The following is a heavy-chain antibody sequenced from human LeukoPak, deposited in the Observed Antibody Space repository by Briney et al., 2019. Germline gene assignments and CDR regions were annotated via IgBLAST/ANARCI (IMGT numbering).Heavy chain of an antibody. J-gene: IGHJ5*02. CDR2: INSDGRST. Sequence: GGSLRLSCAASRFTFSSYWMHWVRQAPGKGLVWVSRINSDGRSTSYADSVKGRFTISRDNAKNTLYLQMNSLRAEDTAVYYCARDPYCSGGSCYFPSWFDPWGQGTLVTVSS. V-gene: IGHV3-74*01. CDR3: ARDPYCSGGSCYFPSWFDP. CDR1: RFTFSSYW. D-gene: IGHD2-15*01.